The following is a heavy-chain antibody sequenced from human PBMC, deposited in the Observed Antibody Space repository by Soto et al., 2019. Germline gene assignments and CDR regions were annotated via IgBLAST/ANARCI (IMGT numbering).Heavy chain of an antibody. CDR3: ARDLWGYCGTDCYPLDV. CDR2: MYNTGST. V-gene: IGHV4-59*01. J-gene: IGHJ6*02. CDR1: GGSISRYY. D-gene: IGHD2-21*02. Sequence: SETMSLTCTVSGGSISRYYWSWIRQPPGKGLEWIGYMYNTGSTVYNPPFKSRVTISVNTSKNQFSLKLNSVTAADTAVYYCARDLWGYCGTDCYPLDVWGQGTTVTVSS.